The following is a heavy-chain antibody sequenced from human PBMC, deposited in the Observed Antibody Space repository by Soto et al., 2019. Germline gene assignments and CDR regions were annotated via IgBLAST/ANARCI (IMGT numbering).Heavy chain of an antibody. J-gene: IGHJ6*02. CDR3: TSSIHIAAVYYYGMDV. CDR2: IKSKTDGGTT. CDR1: GFTFSNAW. V-gene: IGHV3-15*01. Sequence: GGSLRLSCAASGFTFSNAWMSWVRQAPGKGLEWVGRIKSKTDGGTTGYAAPVKGRFTISRDDSKNTLYLQMNSLKTEDTAVYYCTSSIHIAAVYYYGMDVWGQGTTVTVSS. D-gene: IGHD6-6*01.